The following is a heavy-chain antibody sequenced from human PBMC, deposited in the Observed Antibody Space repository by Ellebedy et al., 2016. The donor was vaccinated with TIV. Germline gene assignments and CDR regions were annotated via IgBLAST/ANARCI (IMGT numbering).Heavy chain of an antibody. D-gene: IGHD1-26*01. Sequence: AASVKVSCKASGCTFSSYSFGWVRPAPGQGLDWMGRITPMLAIANYAQKFQGRVTIIADKSTNTAYMELSSLETEDTAVYYCARQTGGFDYWGQGTPFTVSS. J-gene: IGHJ4*02. CDR3: ARQTGGFDY. V-gene: IGHV1-69*02. CDR1: GCTFSSYS. CDR2: ITPMLAIA.